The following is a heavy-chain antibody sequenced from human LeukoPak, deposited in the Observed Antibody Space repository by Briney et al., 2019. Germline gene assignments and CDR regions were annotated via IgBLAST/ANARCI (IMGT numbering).Heavy chain of an antibody. CDR1: GFTVSSNY. V-gene: IGHV3-53*01. CDR2: IYSGGST. J-gene: IGHJ6*02. Sequence: GGSLRLSCAASGFTVSSNYMSWVRQAPGKGLEWVSVIYSGGSTYYADSVKGRFTISRDNSKNTLYLQMNSLRAEDTAVYYCARWRDYGDGPGLYGMDVWGQGTTVTVSS. CDR3: ARWRDYGDGPGLYGMDV. D-gene: IGHD4-17*01.